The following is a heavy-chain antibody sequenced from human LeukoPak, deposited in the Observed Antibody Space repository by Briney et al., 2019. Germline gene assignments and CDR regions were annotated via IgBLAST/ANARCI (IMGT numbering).Heavy chain of an antibody. Sequence: GGSLRLSCAASGFTFSGYWMSWVRQAPGKGLEWVANIKQDGSEKYYVDSVKGRFTISTDNAKNSLYLQMNSLRAEDTAVYYCARDHGGYSYGAVVWYFDYWGQGTLVTVSS. J-gene: IGHJ4*02. V-gene: IGHV3-7*01. D-gene: IGHD5-18*01. CDR3: ARDHGGYSYGAVVWYFDY. CDR2: IKQDGSEK. CDR1: GFTFSGYW.